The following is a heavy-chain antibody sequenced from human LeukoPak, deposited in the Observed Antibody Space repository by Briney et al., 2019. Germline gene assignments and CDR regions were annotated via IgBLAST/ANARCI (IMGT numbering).Heavy chain of an antibody. J-gene: IGHJ5*02. Sequence: ASVKVSCKASGYTFTSYYMHWVRQAPGQGHEWVGIINPSGGSTSYAQKFQGRVTMTRDTSTSTVYMELSSLRSEDTAVYYCARGVRFLEWADRETPSHFDPWGQGTLVTVSS. D-gene: IGHD3-3*01. V-gene: IGHV1-46*03. CDR1: GYTFTSYY. CDR3: ARGVRFLEWADRETPSHFDP. CDR2: INPSGGST.